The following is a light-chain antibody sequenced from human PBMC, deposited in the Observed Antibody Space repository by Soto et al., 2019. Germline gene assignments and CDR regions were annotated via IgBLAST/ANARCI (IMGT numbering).Light chain of an antibody. CDR2: KAS. J-gene: IGKJ1*01. CDR1: LRIGTY. Sequence: DIQMTQSPSSLSASVGDRVTITCRASLRIGTYLNWYQQKPGKAPKLLIYKASTLKSGVPSRFSGSGSGTEFTLTISSLQPDDFATYYCQHYNSYSEAFGQGTKVDIK. CDR3: QHYNSYSEA. V-gene: IGKV1-5*03.